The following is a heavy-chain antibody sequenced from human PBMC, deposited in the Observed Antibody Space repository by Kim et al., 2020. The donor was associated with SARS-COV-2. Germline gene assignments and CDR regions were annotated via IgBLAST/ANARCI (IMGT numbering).Heavy chain of an antibody. CDR1: GFTFSSYA. J-gene: IGHJ4*02. Sequence: LSLTCAASGFTFSSYAMHWVRQAPGKGLEWVAVISYDGSNKYYADSVKGRFTISRDNSKNTLYLQMNSLRAEDTAVYYCARGRSPFTVVYLGFFDYWGQGTLVTVSS. D-gene: IGHD2-15*01. CDR3: ARGRSPFTVVYLGFFDY. V-gene: IGHV3-30*04. CDR2: ISYDGSNK.